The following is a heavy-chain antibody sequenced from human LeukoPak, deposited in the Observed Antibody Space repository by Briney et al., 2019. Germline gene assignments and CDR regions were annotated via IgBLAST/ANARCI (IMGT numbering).Heavy chain of an antibody. CDR3: AKEESNDSSSPWFDP. CDR2: ISGSGGST. J-gene: IGHJ5*02. CDR1: GFTFSSYA. Sequence: PGGSLRLSCAASGFTFSSYAMSWVRQAPGKGLEWASAISGSGGSTYYADSVKGRFTISRDNSKNTLYLQMNSLRAEDTAVYYCAKEESNDSSSPWFDPWGQGTLVTVSS. D-gene: IGHD3-22*01. V-gene: IGHV3-23*01.